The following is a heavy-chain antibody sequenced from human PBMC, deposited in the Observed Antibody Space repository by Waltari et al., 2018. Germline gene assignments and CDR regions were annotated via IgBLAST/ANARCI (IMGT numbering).Heavy chain of an antibody. V-gene: IGHV1-2*02. D-gene: IGHD2-15*01. CDR1: GYTFTGYY. CDR3: AREIVVVASVDYYYYYGMDV. CDR2: INPNSGGT. Sequence: QVQLVQSGAEVKKPGASVKVSCKASGYTFTGYYMHWVRQAPGQGLEWMGWINPNSGGTNYAQKFQGRVTMTRDTSISTAYMELSRLRSDDTAVYYCAREIVVVASVDYYYYYGMDVWGQGTTVTVSS. J-gene: IGHJ6*02.